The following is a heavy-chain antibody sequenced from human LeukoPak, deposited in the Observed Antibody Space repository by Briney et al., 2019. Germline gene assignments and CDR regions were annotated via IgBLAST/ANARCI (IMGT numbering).Heavy chain of an antibody. Sequence: TGGSLRLSCAASGFTFSSYSMNWVRQAPGKGLEWVSSISSSSYIYYADSVKGRFTISRDNAKNSLYLQMNSLRAEDTAVYYCARDGISDIVVVPAYYFDYWGQGTLVTVSS. CDR1: GFTFSSYS. CDR2: ISSSSYI. V-gene: IGHV3-21*01. J-gene: IGHJ4*02. D-gene: IGHD2-2*01. CDR3: ARDGISDIVVVPAYYFDY.